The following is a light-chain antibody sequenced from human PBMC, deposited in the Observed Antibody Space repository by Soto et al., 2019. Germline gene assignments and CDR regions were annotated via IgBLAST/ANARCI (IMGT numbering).Light chain of an antibody. Sequence: EVVMKQSPATLSVTQGERVTLSCRSSQSVADNLAWFQQKPGQGPRLLIYGASTRATGIPARFSGSGSETDFTLTISSLRSEDSAVYHCQQYDDSRTFGQGTKVDIK. CDR3: QQYDDSRT. CDR2: GAS. V-gene: IGKV3-15*01. J-gene: IGKJ1*01. CDR1: QSVADN.